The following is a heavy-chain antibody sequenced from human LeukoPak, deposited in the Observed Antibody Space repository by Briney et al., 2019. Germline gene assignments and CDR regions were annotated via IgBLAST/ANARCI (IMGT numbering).Heavy chain of an antibody. CDR3: ARLNIAAAVIDY. CDR1: GGSISSHY. J-gene: IGHJ4*02. V-gene: IGHV4-59*11. Sequence: SETLSLTCTVSGGSISSHYWSWIRQPPGKGLEWIGYIYYSGSTNYNPSLKSRVTISVDTSKNQFSLKLSSVTAADTAVYYCARLNIAAAVIDYWGQGTLVTVSS. CDR2: IYYSGST. D-gene: IGHD6-13*01.